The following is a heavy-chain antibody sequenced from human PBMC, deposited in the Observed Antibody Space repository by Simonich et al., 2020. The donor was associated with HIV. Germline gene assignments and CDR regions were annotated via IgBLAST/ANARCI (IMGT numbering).Heavy chain of an antibody. CDR2: NNHSGRT. Sequence: QVQLQQWGAGLLKPSGTLSLTCAVYGGSFSGYYWSWIRQPPGKGLEWMGENNHSGRTNSNPALKGRVTISVDTSKNQFSLKLSSVTAADTAVYYCARLTAGGLGEYFQHWGQGTLVTVSS. CDR3: ARLTAGGLGEYFQH. D-gene: IGHD6-13*01. CDR1: GGSFSGYY. J-gene: IGHJ1*01. V-gene: IGHV4-34*01.